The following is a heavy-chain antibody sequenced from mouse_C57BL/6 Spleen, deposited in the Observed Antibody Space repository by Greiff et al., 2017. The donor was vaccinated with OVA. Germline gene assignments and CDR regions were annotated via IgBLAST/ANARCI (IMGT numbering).Heavy chain of an antibody. V-gene: IGHV1-15*01. CDR2: IDPETGGT. J-gene: IGHJ2*01. CDR1: GYTFTDYE. Sequence: QVQLQQSGAELVRPGASVTLSCKASGYTFTDYEMHWVKQTPVHGLEWIGAIDPETGGTAYNQKFKGKAILTADKSSSTAYMELRSLTSEDSAVYYCTMVTTRVYYFDYWGQGTTLTVSS. CDR3: TMVTTRVYYFDY. D-gene: IGHD2-2*01.